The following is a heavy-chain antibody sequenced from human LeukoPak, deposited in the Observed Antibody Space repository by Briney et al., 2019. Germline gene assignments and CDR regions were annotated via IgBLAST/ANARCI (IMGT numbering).Heavy chain of an antibody. Sequence: GASVKVSCKASGYTFTSYYMHWVRQAPGQGLEWMGIINPSGGSTSYAQKFQGRVTMTRDMSTSTVYMELSSLRSEDTAVYYCARDGGEASWYLLRDLNWFDPWGQGTLVTVSS. CDR2: INPSGGST. V-gene: IGHV1-46*01. CDR3: ARDGGEASWYLLRDLNWFDP. CDR1: GYTFTSYY. D-gene: IGHD6-13*01. J-gene: IGHJ5*02.